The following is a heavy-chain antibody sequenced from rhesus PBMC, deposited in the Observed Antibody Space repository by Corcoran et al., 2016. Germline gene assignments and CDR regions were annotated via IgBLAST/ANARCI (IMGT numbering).Heavy chain of an antibody. D-gene: IGHD6-43*01. Sequence: QLQLQESGPGLVKPSETLSVTCAVSGGSISSSYWSWIRQAPGKGLEWIGYIYGSGRRTNYNPTLKRRVTRSVATSKNQLSLKLSAVTAADTAVYYCASLGVAAAYFDYWGQGVLVTVSS. CDR3: ASLGVAAAYFDY. CDR1: GGSISSSY. CDR2: IYGSGRRT. J-gene: IGHJ4*01. V-gene: IGHV4-169*02.